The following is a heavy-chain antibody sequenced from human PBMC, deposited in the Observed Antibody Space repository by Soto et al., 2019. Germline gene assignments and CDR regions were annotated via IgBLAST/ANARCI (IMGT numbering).Heavy chain of an antibody. CDR2: IYYSGST. CDR3: AIDSSGYYDAFDI. D-gene: IGHD3-22*01. V-gene: IGHV4-30-4*01. J-gene: IGHJ3*02. CDR1: GGSISSGDYY. Sequence: QVQLQESGPGLVKPSQTLSLTCTVSGGSISSGDYYWIWLRQPPGKGLEWIGYIYYSGSTYYNPSLKSRVTISADTSKNQFSLKLSSVTAADTAVYYCAIDSSGYYDAFDIWGQGTMVTVSS.